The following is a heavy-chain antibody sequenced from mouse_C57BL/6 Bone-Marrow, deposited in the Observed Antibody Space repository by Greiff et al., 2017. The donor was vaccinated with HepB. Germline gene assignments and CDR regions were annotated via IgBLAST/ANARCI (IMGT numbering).Heavy chain of an antibody. Sequence: QVQLQQPGAELVMPGASVKLSCKASGYTFTSYWMHWVKQRPGQGLEWIGEIDPSDSYTNYNQKFKGKSTLTVDKSSSTAYMQLSSLTSEDSAVYYCARLTGAMDYWGQGTSVNVSS. CDR3: ARLTGAMDY. CDR2: IDPSDSYT. J-gene: IGHJ4*01. V-gene: IGHV1-69*01. CDR1: GYTFTSYW.